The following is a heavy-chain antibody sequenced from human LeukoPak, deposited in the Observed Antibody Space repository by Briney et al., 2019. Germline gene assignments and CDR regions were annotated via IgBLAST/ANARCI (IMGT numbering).Heavy chain of an antibody. CDR3: VQVPSSVPYYYYDMDV. CDR2: ISYDGGNK. V-gene: IGHV3-30*18. J-gene: IGHJ6*02. Sequence: GGSLRLSCAASGFTFSSYGMHWVRQAPGKGLEWVAVISYDGGNKYYADSVKGRFTISRDNSKNTLYLQMNSLSTEDTAVYYCVQVPSSVPYYYYDMDVWGQGTTVTVSS. D-gene: IGHD6-13*01. CDR1: GFTFSSYG.